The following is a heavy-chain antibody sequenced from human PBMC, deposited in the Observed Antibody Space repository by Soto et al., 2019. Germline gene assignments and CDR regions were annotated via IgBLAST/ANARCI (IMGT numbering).Heavy chain of an antibody. CDR3: TTGPKGAIYQLPTSIWFDP. V-gene: IGHV3-15*01. J-gene: IGHJ5*02. CDR2: IKSKTDGGTT. CDR1: GFTFSNAW. Sequence: PGGSLRLSCAASGFTFSNAWMSWVRQAPGKGLEWVGRIKSKTDGGTTDYAAPVKGRFTISRDDSKNTPYLQMNSLKTEDTAVYYCTTGPKGAIYQLPTSIWFDPWGQGTLVTVSS. D-gene: IGHD2-2*01.